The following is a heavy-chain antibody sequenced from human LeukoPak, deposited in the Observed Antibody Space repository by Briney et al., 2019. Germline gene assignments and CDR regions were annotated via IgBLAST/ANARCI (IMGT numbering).Heavy chain of an antibody. V-gene: IGHV3-30*18. D-gene: IGHD3-10*01. CDR1: GFTFNNYG. CDR2: ISYDGSNT. CDR3: ANENYYGSGSYADH. J-gene: IGHJ4*02. Sequence: GGSLRLSCAASGFTFNNYGMHWVRKAPGKGLGWVAIISYDGSNTYYADSVKGRFTISRDNSKNTLYLQMNSLRAEDTAVYYCANENYYGSGSYADHWGQGTLVTVSS.